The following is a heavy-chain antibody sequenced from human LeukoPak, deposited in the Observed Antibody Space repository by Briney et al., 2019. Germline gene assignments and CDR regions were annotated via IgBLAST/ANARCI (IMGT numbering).Heavy chain of an antibody. CDR1: GFTFSSYA. Sequence: QPGGSLRLSCAASGFTFSSYAMSWVRQAPGKGLEWVSAISGSGGSTYYADCVKGRFTISRDNSKNTLYLQVNSLRAEDTAVYYCAKGGVVPAAILLWFDPWGQGTLVTVSS. CDR2: ISGSGGST. J-gene: IGHJ5*02. CDR3: AKGGVVPAAILLWFDP. D-gene: IGHD2-2*01. V-gene: IGHV3-23*01.